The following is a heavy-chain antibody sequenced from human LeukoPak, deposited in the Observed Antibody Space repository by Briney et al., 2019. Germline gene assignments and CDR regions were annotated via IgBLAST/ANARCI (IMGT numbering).Heavy chain of an antibody. V-gene: IGHV1-46*01. CDR3: ARGPPNWGYDY. J-gene: IGHJ4*02. Sequence: ASVKVSCKAPGYTFTSYYMHWVRQAPGQGLEWMGIINPSGGSTGYAQKFQDRVTMTRNTSISTAYMELSSLRSDDTAVYYCARGPPNWGYDYWGPGTLVTVSS. D-gene: IGHD7-27*01. CDR2: INPSGGST. CDR1: GYTFTSYY.